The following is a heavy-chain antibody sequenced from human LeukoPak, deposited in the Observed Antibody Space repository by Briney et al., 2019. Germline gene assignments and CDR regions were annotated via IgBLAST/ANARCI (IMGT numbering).Heavy chain of an antibody. Sequence: PSETLSLTCTVSGGSISSSSYYWGWIRQPPGKGLEWIGSIYYSGSTYYNPSLKSRVTISVDTSKNQFSLKLSSVTAADTAVYYCARSLRGYSYGLLGRENWFDPWGQGTLVTVSS. CDR3: ARSLRGYSYGLLGRENWFDP. CDR2: IYYSGST. J-gene: IGHJ5*02. V-gene: IGHV4-39*07. D-gene: IGHD5-18*01. CDR1: GGSISSSSYY.